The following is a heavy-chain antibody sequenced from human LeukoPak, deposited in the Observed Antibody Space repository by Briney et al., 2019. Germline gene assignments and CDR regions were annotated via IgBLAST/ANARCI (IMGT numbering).Heavy chain of an antibody. Sequence: ASVKVSCKASVYTFTSYYMHWVRQPPGQGLEWMGTINPIDGSATYAQKFQGRVTMTRDTSTSTVYMELSSLRSEDTAVYYCARSLSSGYIYGRGGYNCAYWGQGTLVTVSS. CDR3: ARSLSSGYIYGRGGYNCAY. CDR2: INPIDGSA. V-gene: IGHV1-46*01. J-gene: IGHJ4*02. CDR1: VYTFTSYY. D-gene: IGHD5-24*01.